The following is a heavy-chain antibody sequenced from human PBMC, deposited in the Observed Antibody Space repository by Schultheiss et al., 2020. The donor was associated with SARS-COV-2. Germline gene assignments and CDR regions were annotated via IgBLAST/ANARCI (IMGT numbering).Heavy chain of an antibody. CDR1: GDSISSGYY. J-gene: IGHJ3*01. CDR2: INHSGST. V-gene: IGHV4-38-2*02. Sequence: SETLSLTCTVSGDSISSGYYWGWIRQPPGKGLEWIGEINHSGSTNYNPSLKSRVTISVDTSKNQFSLKLSSVTAADTAVYYCARFYDSSGWRRRTFDVWGQGTMVTVSS. D-gene: IGHD3-22*01. CDR3: ARFYDSSGWRRRTFDV.